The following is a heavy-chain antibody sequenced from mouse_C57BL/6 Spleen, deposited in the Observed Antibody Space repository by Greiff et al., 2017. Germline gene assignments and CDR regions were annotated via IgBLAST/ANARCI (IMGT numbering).Heavy chain of an antibody. CDR1: GFTFSSYA. CDR3: ATGTGY. Sequence: EVKVVESGGGLVKPGGSLKLSCAASGFTFSSYAMSWVRQTPEKRLEWVATISDGGSYTYYPDNVKGRFTISRDNAKNNLYLQMSHLKSEDTAMYYCATGTGYWGQGTTLTVSS. V-gene: IGHV5-4*03. J-gene: IGHJ2*01. CDR2: ISDGGSYT. D-gene: IGHD4-1*01.